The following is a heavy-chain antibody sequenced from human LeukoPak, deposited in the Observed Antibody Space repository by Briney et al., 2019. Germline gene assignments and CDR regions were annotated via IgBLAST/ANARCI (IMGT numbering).Heavy chain of an antibody. CDR1: GFTFSTYW. CDR2: INTDGSLI. D-gene: IGHD1-26*01. V-gene: IGHV3-74*01. J-gene: IGHJ4*02. Sequence: GGSLRLSCAVSGFTFSTYWMHWVRHAPGKGLVWVSRINTDGSLINYADSVKGRFTMSRDNSKNTLYLQMSSLRAEDMAVYYCARIIVGATGIDYWGQGTLVTVSS. CDR3: ARIIVGATGIDY.